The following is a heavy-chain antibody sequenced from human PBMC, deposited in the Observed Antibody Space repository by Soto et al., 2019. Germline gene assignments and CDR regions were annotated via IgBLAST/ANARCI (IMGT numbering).Heavy chain of an antibody. V-gene: IGHV1-69*08. Sequence: QVQLVQSGAEVKKPGSSVKVSCKASGGTFNISTFSWVRQAPGQGLEWMGRIIPILDITNYAQKFQGRVTITADKSTSTTYMELSSLRSDDTAVYYCAREGDTVMVFFWGLGTLVTVSS. CDR1: GGTFNIST. CDR3: AREGDTVMVFF. D-gene: IGHD5-18*01. CDR2: IIPILDIT. J-gene: IGHJ4*02.